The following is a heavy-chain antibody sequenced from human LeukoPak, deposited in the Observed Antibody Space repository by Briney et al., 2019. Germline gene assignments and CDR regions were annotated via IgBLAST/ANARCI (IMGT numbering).Heavy chain of an antibody. CDR1: GFTFSTYA. D-gene: IGHD3-3*01. V-gene: IGHV3-11*01. Sequence: GGSLRLSCAASGFTFSTYAMSWVRQAPGKGLEWVSYISSSGSTIYYADSVKGRFTVSRDNAKNSLYLQMNSLRAEDTAVYYCARGGYDFWSGYYTGINYYGMDVWGQGTTVTVSS. CDR2: ISSSGSTI. J-gene: IGHJ6*02. CDR3: ARGGYDFWSGYYTGINYYGMDV.